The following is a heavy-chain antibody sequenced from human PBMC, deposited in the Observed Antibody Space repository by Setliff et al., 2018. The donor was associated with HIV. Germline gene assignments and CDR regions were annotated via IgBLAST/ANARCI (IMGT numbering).Heavy chain of an antibody. D-gene: IGHD3-10*02. J-gene: IGHJ5*02. Sequence: ASVKVSCKTSGYIFTNYYIHWVRQAPGQGPEWMGWINPNSGDTKYAQKFQDRVSLTRDTSLSTAYMELSSLTSDDTAIYYCARDMFEIWERSLAKGDEFDPWGQGSLVTVSS. CDR1: GYIFTNYY. CDR2: INPNSGDT. V-gene: IGHV1-2*02. CDR3: ARDMFEIWERSLAKGDEFDP.